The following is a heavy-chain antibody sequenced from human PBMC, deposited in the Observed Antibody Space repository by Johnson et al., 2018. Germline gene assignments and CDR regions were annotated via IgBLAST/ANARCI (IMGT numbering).Heavy chain of an antibody. Sequence: VQLQESGPGLVKPSETLSLTCTVSGGSISNYLWNWIRQPPGKGLEWIGNIYHSGSTNYNPPLKSRVTLPVDTPKNQFPLKLRSVTAADTAVYYCASGGAVAGAVFSLRYAYGMDVWGQGTTVTVSS. J-gene: IGHJ6*02. V-gene: IGHV4-59*01. CDR3: ASGGAVAGAVFSLRYAYGMDV. CDR2: IYHSGST. D-gene: IGHD6-19*01. CDR1: GGSISNYL.